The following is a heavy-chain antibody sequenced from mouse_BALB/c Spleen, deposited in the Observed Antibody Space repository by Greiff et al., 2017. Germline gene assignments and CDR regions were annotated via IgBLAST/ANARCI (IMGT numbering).Heavy chain of an antibody. J-gene: IGHJ2*01. Sequence: VQLQQSGPGLVKPSQSLSLTCSVTGYSITSGYYWNWIRQFPGNKLEWMGYISYDGSNNYNPSLKNRISITRDTSKNQFFLKLNSVTTEDTATYYCARDMITGYFDYWGQGTTLTVSS. CDR1: GYSITSGYY. CDR2: ISYDGSN. V-gene: IGHV3-6*02. D-gene: IGHD2-4*01. CDR3: ARDMITGYFDY.